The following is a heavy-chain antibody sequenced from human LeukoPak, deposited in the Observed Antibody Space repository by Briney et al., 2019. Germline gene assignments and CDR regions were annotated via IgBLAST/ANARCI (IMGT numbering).Heavy chain of an antibody. D-gene: IGHD4-17*01. CDR2: IYSSGST. V-gene: IGHV4-4*07. J-gene: IGHJ4*02. CDR3: AREQTTGFEQ. CDR1: GGPINNYF. Sequence: SETLSLTCTVSGGPINNYFWSWIRQPAGEGREWMGRIYSSGSTSYNPSLKTRPTISLDKTKNQVSLKLTSVTAADTAMYVCAREQTTGFEQWGEGTLVTVSS.